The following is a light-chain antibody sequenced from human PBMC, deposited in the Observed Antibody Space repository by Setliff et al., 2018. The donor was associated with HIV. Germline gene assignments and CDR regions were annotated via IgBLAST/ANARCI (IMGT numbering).Light chain of an antibody. J-gene: IGLJ1*01. CDR1: ISNIGSNT. CDR3: AAWDDSLNGYV. V-gene: IGLV1-44*01. Sequence: QSALTQPPSASGTPGQRVTISCSGSISNIGSNTINWYQRLPGTAPKLLIYSNFQRPSGVPDRFSASKSGTSASLAISGLQSDDEADYYCAAWDDSLNGYVFGTGTKV. CDR2: SNF.